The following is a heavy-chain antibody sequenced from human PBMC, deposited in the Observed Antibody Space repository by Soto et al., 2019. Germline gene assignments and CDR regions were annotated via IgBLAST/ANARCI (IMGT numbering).Heavy chain of an antibody. J-gene: IGHJ6*02. CDR2: IIAMFGTA. Sequence: SGKVAWQASEGTLTVSSHGISWVRQAPGQGLEWMGGIIAMFGTANYAQKFQGRVTITADESTSTAYMELRTLRSEDTAGYYCGVPTWGSYRWRNHAMDVWGQGSAVTVSS. CDR3: GVPTWGSYRWRNHAMDV. V-gene: IGHV1-69*13. CDR1: EGTLTVSSHG. D-gene: IGHD3-16*02.